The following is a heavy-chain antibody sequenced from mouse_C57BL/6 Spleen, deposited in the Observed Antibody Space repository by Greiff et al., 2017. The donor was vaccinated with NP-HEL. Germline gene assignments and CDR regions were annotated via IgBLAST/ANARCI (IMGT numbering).Heavy chain of an antibody. D-gene: IGHD1-1*02. CDR2: IDPETGGT. CDR3: TIWEGFYAMDY. V-gene: IGHV1-15*01. Sequence: VQLQQSGAELVRPGASVTLSCKASGYTFTDYEMHWVKQTPVHGLEWIGAIDPETGGTAYNQKFKGKAILTADKSSSTAYMELRSLTSEDSAVDYCTIWEGFYAMDYWGQGTSVTVSS. CDR1: GYTFTDYE. J-gene: IGHJ4*01.